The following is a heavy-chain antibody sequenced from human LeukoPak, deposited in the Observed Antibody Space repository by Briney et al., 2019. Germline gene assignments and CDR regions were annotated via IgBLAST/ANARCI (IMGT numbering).Heavy chain of an antibody. CDR2: INYSGST. J-gene: IGHJ3*02. Sequence: SETLSLTCTVSGDSISDYYWSWIRQPPGKGLDWLGYINYSGSTNYNPSLKSRVTMSVDTSKNQFSLKLNSVTAADTAVYYCARRGVKGAFDIWGQGTMVTVSS. D-gene: IGHD3-10*01. V-gene: IGHV4-59*08. CDR3: ARRGVKGAFDI. CDR1: GDSISDYY.